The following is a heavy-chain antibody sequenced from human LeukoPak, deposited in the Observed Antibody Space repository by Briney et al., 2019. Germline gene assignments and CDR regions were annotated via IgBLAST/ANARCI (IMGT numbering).Heavy chain of an antibody. V-gene: IGHV4-4*09. Sequence: NPSETLSLTCTVSGGSISSYYWSWIRQPPGKGLEWIGYIYTSGSTNYNPSLKSRVTISVDTSKNQFSLKLSSVTAADTAVYYCARQGYDFWSGYYTECGYYYYMDVWCKGTTVTVSS. CDR1: GGSISSYY. J-gene: IGHJ6*03. D-gene: IGHD3-3*01. CDR2: IYTSGST. CDR3: ARQGYDFWSGYYTECGYYYYMDV.